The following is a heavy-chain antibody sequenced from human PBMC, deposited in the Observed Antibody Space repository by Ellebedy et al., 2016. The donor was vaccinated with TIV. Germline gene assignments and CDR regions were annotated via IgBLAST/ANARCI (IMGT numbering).Heavy chain of an antibody. D-gene: IGHD6-13*01. V-gene: IGHV4-39*01. CDR1: GGSISSSSYY. Sequence: MPSETLSLTCTVSGGSISSSSYYWGWIRQPPAKGLEWIGSIYYSGSTYYNPSLKSRVTISVDTSKNQFSLKLSSVTAADTAVYYCARHKVTSSWYHGKMGYFDYWGQGTLVTVSS. J-gene: IGHJ4*02. CDR2: IYYSGST. CDR3: ARHKVTSSWYHGKMGYFDY.